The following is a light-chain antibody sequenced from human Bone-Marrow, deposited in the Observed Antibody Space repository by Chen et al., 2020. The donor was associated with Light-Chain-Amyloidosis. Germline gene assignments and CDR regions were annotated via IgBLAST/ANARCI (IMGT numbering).Light chain of an antibody. V-gene: IGLV2-11*01. CDR1: SSDVGGYDF. CDR2: DVS. J-gene: IGLJ1*01. CDR3: CSYAGSYSLYV. Sequence: QAALTQPRSVSGSPGQSVSIYCTGTSSDVGGYDFVSWYQKHPVKAPKLMIYDVSKRPSGVPDRFSGSKSGNTASLTISGLQADDEADYYCCSYAGSYSLYVFGSGTKVTVL.